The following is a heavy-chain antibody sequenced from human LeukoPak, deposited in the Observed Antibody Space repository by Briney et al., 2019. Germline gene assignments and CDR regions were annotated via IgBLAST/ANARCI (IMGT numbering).Heavy chain of an antibody. CDR2: ISYDGSNK. CDR3: ARHIHPNYYDSSGPDY. Sequence: PGGSLRLSCAASGCTFSSYAMHWVRQAPGKGLEWVAVISYDGSNKYYADSVKGRFTISRDNSKNTLYLQMNSLRAEDTAVYYCARHIHPNYYDSSGPDYWGQGTLVTVSS. J-gene: IGHJ4*02. V-gene: IGHV3-30-3*01. CDR1: GCTFSSYA. D-gene: IGHD3-22*01.